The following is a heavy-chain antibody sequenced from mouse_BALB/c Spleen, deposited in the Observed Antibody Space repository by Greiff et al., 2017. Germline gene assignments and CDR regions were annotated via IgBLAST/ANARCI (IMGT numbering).Heavy chain of an antibody. D-gene: IGHD2-2*01. CDR3: TRGAGGGNDDAMDY. CDR2: ISSGGSYT. V-gene: IGHV5-6-4*01. Sequence: DVQLVQSGGGLVKPGGSLKLSCAASGFSFSSYTMSWVRQTPEKRLEWVATISSGGSYTYYPDSVKGRFTISRDNAKNTLYLQMSSLKSEDTAMYYCTRGAGGGNDDAMDYWGQGTSVTVSS. CDR1: GFSFSSYT. J-gene: IGHJ4*01.